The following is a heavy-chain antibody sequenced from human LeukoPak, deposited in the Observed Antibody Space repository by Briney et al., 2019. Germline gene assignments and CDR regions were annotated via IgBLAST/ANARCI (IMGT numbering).Heavy chain of an antibody. CDR2: ISSSGSTI. Sequence: KPGGSLRLSCAASGFTSSDYYMSWIRQAPGKGLEWVSYISSSGSTIYYADSVKGRFTISRDNAKNSLYLQMNSLRAEDTAVYYCASKTSYDSSGYYGDYWGQGTLVTVSS. J-gene: IGHJ4*02. CDR1: GFTSSDYY. V-gene: IGHV3-11*01. D-gene: IGHD3-22*01. CDR3: ASKTSYDSSGYYGDY.